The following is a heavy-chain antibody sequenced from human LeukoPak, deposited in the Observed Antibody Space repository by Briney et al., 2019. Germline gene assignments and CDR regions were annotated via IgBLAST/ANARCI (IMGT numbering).Heavy chain of an antibody. CDR1: GYTFTSYG. CDR2: ISAYNGNT. CDR3: AREFGSSPLNYLDY. J-gene: IGHJ4*02. D-gene: IGHD1-26*01. V-gene: IGHV1-18*01. Sequence: VSVEVSCKASGYTFTSYGISWVRQAPGQGLEWMGWISAYNGNTNYAQKLQGRVTMTTDTSTSTAYMELRSLRSDDTAVYYCAREFGSSPLNYLDYWGQGTLVTVSS.